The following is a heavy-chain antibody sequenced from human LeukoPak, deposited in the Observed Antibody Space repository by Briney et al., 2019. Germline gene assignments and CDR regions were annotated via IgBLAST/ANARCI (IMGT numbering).Heavy chain of an antibody. D-gene: IGHD3-10*01. CDR2: MNPITGST. Sequence: AASVKVSCKASGYTFSDYDINWVRQAAGQGLEWMGWMNPITGSTGYVQKFRGRIIMTRDTSITTAFMELTSLTSGDTAIYYCARVKRFPTVWFDPWGQGTLVSVSS. CDR3: ARVKRFPTVWFDP. CDR1: GYTFSDYD. J-gene: IGHJ5*02. V-gene: IGHV1-8*01.